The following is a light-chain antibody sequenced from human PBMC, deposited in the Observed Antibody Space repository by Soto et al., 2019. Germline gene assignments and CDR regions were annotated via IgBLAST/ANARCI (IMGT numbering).Light chain of an antibody. CDR3: RSYTSSSTLV. CDR1: SSDVGGYNY. V-gene: IGLV2-14*01. CDR2: EVS. J-gene: IGLJ3*02. Sequence: QSALTQPASVSGSPGQSITISCTGTSSDVGGYNYVSWYQHHPGKAPKVIIYEVSNRPSGVSSRFSGSKSGNTASLTISGLQAEDEADYFCRSYTSSSTLVFGGGTKLTVL.